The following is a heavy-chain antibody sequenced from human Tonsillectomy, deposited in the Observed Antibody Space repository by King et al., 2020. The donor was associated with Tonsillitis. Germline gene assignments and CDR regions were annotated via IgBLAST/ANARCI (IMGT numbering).Heavy chain of an antibody. CDR2: ISPYNGYT. CDR1: GYTFTSYG. Sequence: QLVQSGAEGKKPGASVKVSCRASGYTFTSYGISWVRQAPGQGLEWMAWISPYNGYTNYAQKLQGRVTMTTDTSTNTAYMEVRILRYDDTAVYYCARDIGAAAGTSPGYWGQGTLVAVSS. V-gene: IGHV1-18*01. D-gene: IGHD6-13*01. J-gene: IGHJ4*02. CDR3: ARDIGAAAGTSPGY.